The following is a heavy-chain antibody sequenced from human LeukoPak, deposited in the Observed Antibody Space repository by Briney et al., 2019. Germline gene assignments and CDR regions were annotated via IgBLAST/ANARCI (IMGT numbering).Heavy chain of an antibody. CDR1: GFTFSNYA. CDR3: ARGEWQWSDY. V-gene: IGHV3-30*04. J-gene: IGHJ4*02. D-gene: IGHD3-3*01. CDR2: ISYDGSSK. Sequence: GGSLRLSCAASGFTFSNYAMHWVRQAPGKGLEWVAVISYDGSSKYYADSVKGRLTISRDNSKKTLYLQMNNLRPEDTAVYYCARGEWQWSDYWGQGTLVTVSS.